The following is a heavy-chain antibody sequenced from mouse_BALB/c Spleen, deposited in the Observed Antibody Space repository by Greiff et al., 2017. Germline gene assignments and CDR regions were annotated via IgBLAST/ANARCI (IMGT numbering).Heavy chain of an antibody. Sequence: EVQLVESGGGLVQPGGSLRLSCATSGFTFTDYYMSWVRQPPGKALEWLGFISNKANGYTTEYSASVKGRFTISRDNSKSILYLQMNTLRAEDSATYYYARDRDYYGASREYAMDYWGQGTSVTVSS. V-gene: IGHV7-3*02. CDR1: GFTFTDYY. D-gene: IGHD1-1*02. J-gene: IGHJ4*01. CDR3: ARDRDYYGASREYAMDY. CDR2: ISNKANGYTT.